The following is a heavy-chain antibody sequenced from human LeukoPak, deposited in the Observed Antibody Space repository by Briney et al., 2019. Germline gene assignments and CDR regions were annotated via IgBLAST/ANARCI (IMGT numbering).Heavy chain of an antibody. V-gene: IGHV1-69*13. J-gene: IGHJ2*01. Sequence: GASVKVSCKASGGTFSSYAISWVRQAPGQGLEWMGGIIPIFGTANYAQKFQGRVTITSDESTSTAYMELSSLRSEDTAVYYCARRANQLGGWTHWYFDLWGRGTLVTVSS. CDR3: ARRANQLGGWTHWYFDL. CDR2: IIPIFGTA. CDR1: GGTFSSYA. D-gene: IGHD6-19*01.